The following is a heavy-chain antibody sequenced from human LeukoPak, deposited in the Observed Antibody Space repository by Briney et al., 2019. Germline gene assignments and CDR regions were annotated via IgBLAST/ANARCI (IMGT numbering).Heavy chain of an antibody. Sequence: PGGSLRLSCAASGFTFTNHAMHWVRQVPGKGLECFSAFSVKGDRENYPNSLKGRLTISRDESKNTLFLQLSSLKPEATGWNYCGRTADNGYPSPIDYGGQGTLVTVSS. CDR1: GFTFTNHA. J-gene: IGHJ4*02. V-gene: IGHV3-64*01. D-gene: IGHD6-25*01. CDR3: GRTADNGYPSPIDY. CDR2: FSVKGDRE.